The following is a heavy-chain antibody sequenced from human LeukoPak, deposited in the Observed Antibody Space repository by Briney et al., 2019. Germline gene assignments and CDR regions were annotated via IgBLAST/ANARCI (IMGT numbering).Heavy chain of an antibody. J-gene: IGHJ6*02. CDR2: IKQDGSEK. Sequence: QPGRSLRLSCAASGFTFSGYWMSWVRQAPGKGLEWVANIKQDGSEKYYVDSVKGRFTISRDNAKNSLYLQMNSLRAEDTAVYYCARTAMVRGVITKTPTTYYYYGMDVWGQGTTVTVSS. V-gene: IGHV3-7*05. CDR1: GFTFSGYW. CDR3: ARTAMVRGVITKTPTTYYYYGMDV. D-gene: IGHD3-10*01.